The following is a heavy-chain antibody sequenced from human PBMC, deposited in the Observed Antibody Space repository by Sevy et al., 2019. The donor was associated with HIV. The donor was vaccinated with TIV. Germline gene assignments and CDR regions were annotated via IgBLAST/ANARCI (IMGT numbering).Heavy chain of an antibody. CDR2: ISAYNGNT. J-gene: IGHJ4*02. Sequence: ASVKVSCKASGYTFTSYGISWVRQAPGQGLEWMGWISAYNGNTNYAQKLQGRVTMTTDTSTSTAYMELRSLRSDDTAVYYCARDSVGSSGPEKNFDYWGQGTLVTVSS. V-gene: IGHV1-18*01. D-gene: IGHD6-6*01. CDR1: GYTFTSYG. CDR3: ARDSVGSSGPEKNFDY.